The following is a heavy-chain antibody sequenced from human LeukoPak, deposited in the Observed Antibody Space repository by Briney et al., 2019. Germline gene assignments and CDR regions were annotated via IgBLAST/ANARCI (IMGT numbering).Heavy chain of an antibody. CDR1: GGSISPNF. CDR2: NSYGGTT. V-gene: IGHV4-59*08. CDR3: ARMTVGLYFDS. D-gene: IGHD1-26*01. Sequence: SETLSLTCSVSGGSISPNFWSWVRQPPGKGLEWIGYNSYGGTTNYNPSLKSRVTVSLDMSKNQFSLRLNSVTAADTAVYFCARMTVGLYFDSWGQGILVAVSS. J-gene: IGHJ4*02.